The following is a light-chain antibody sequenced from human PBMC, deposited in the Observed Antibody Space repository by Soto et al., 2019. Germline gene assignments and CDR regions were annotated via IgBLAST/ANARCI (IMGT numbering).Light chain of an antibody. CDR2: DAS. CDR3: LQRSTY. Sequence: EIVLTQSPVTLSLSPGERATLSCRASQSVSNFLSWYQQKPGQAPRLLIYDASNRATGIPARFSGSGSGTDFTLTISSLEPEDFAVYYCLQRSTYFGPGTKVDIK. J-gene: IGKJ3*01. CDR1: QSVSNF. V-gene: IGKV3-11*01.